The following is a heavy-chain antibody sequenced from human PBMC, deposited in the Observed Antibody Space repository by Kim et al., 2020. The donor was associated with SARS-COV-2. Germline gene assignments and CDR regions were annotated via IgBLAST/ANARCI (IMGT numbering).Heavy chain of an antibody. Sequence: GGSLRHSCAASGFTFSSYGMHWVRQAPGKGLEWVAVISYDGSNKYYADSVKGRFTISRDNSKNTLYLQMNSLRAEDTAVYYCAKDLGLLWFGELFSYGMDVWGQGTTVTVSS. D-gene: IGHD3-10*01. CDR2: ISYDGSNK. CDR1: GFTFSSYG. CDR3: AKDLGLLWFGELFSYGMDV. J-gene: IGHJ6*02. V-gene: IGHV3-30*18.